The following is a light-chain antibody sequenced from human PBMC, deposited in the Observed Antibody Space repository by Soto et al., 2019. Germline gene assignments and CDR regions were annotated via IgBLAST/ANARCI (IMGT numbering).Light chain of an antibody. J-gene: IGKJ2*01. V-gene: IGKV3-20*01. CDR3: QQYGSSPMYT. CDR2: GTS. CDR1: QSLSSSY. Sequence: EIVLTQSPGTLSLSPGGRATLSCRASQSLSSSYLAWYQQKPGQAPRLLIYGTSSRATGIPDRFSGSGSGTDFTLTISRLEPEDFALYYCQQYGSSPMYTFXQGTKVDIK.